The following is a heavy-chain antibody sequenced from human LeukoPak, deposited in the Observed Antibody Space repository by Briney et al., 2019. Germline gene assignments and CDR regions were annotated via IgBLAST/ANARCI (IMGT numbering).Heavy chain of an antibody. CDR2: IYHSGST. CDR3: ARVNYDILTGQGGWFDP. CDR1: GGSISSGGYS. D-gene: IGHD3-9*01. J-gene: IGHJ5*02. V-gene: IGHV4-30-2*01. Sequence: SETLSLTCAVSGGSISSGGYSWSWLRQPPGKGLEWIGYIYHSGSTYYNPSLKSRVTISVDRSKNQFSLKLYSVTAADTAVYFCARVNYDILTGQGGWFDPWGQGTLVTVSS.